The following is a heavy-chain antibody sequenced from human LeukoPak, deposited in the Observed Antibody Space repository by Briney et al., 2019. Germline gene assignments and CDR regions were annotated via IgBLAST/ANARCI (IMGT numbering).Heavy chain of an antibody. J-gene: IGHJ6*03. V-gene: IGHV4-59*01. Sequence: PSETLSLTCTVSGGSISSYYWSWIRQPPGKGLEWIWYIYYSGSTNYNPSLKSRVTISVDTSKNQFSLKLSSVTAADTAVYYCARDLRDGYNYYYYYMDVWGKGTTVTVSS. D-gene: IGHD5-24*01. CDR2: IYYSGST. CDR3: ARDLRDGYNYYYYYMDV. CDR1: GGSISSYY.